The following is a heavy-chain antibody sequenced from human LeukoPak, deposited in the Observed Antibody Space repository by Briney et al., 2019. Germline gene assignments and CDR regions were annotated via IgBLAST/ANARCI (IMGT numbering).Heavy chain of an antibody. CDR1: GSIFSGHL. CDR3: TRDRARTQSWVEFDL. D-gene: IGHD4-11*01. CDR2: IAYEGSEK. J-gene: IGHJ5*02. Sequence: QSGGSLRLSCAASGSIFSGHLLHWVRQAPGKGLEWVAVIAYEGSEKYHADSVKGRFAISRDNSDHTVYLQMNSLRPEDSAVYYCTRDRARTQSWVEFDLWGLGTLVTVSS. V-gene: IGHV3-30*01.